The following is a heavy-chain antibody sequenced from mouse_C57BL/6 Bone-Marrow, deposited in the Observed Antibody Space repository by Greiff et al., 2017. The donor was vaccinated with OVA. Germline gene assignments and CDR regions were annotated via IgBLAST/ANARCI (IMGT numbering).Heavy chain of an antibody. CDR3: ARRGVVATDYYAMDY. D-gene: IGHD1-1*01. CDR1: GYTFTDYY. Sequence: VQRVESGPELVKPGASVKISCKASGYTFTDYYINWVKQRPGQGLEWIGWIYPGSGNTKYNEKFKGKATLTVDTSSSTAYMQLSSLTSEDSAVYFCARRGVVATDYYAMDYWGQGTSVTVSS. J-gene: IGHJ4*01. CDR2: IYPGSGNT. V-gene: IGHV1-84*01.